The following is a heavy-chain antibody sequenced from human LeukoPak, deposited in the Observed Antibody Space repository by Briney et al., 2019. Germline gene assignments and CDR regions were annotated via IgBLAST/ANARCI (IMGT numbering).Heavy chain of an antibody. V-gene: IGHV4-59*08. CDR3: ARTNTSYDSSGYYSPRWYFDL. CDR2: IYYSGST. D-gene: IGHD3-22*01. CDR1: GGSISSYY. Sequence: NPSETLSLTCTVSGGSISSYYWSWIRQPPGKGLEWIGYIYYSGSTNYNPSLKSRVTISVDTSKNQFSLKLSSVTAADTAVYYCARTNTSYDSSGYYSPRWYFDLWGRGTLVTVSS. J-gene: IGHJ2*01.